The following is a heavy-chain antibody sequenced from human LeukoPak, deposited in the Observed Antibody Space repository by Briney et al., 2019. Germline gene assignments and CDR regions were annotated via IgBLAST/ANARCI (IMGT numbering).Heavy chain of an antibody. CDR2: ANHSGRT. CDR1: GGSFRGNY. J-gene: IGHJ4*02. CDR3: ARSVLWFGELLQTNY. Sequence: SETLSPTCGVHGGSFRGNYWSWIRQPPGKGLEWIGEANHSGRTNYNPSLKSRVTLSVDTSKNQFSLKLSSVTAADTAVYYCARSVLWFGELLQTNYGGQGTLVTVSS. V-gene: IGHV4-34*01. D-gene: IGHD3-10*01.